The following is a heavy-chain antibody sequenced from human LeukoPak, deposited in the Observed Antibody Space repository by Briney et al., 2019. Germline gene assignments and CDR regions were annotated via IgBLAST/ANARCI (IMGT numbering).Heavy chain of an antibody. J-gene: IGHJ5*02. CDR1: GVSITSDY. D-gene: IGHD4/OR15-4a*01. Sequence: SETLSLTCTVVGVSITSDYWSWIRQPAGKGLEWIRRIFTSGSTAYNPSLKSRVTMSLDTSKNQFFLKLSSVTAADTAAYFCSRGGANDLWGQGTLVTVSS. CDR2: IFTSGST. V-gene: IGHV4-4*07. CDR3: SRGGANDL.